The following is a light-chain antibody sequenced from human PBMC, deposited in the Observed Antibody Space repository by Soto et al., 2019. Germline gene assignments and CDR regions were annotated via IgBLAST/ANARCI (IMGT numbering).Light chain of an antibody. CDR2: AAS. CDR1: QGIRDD. J-gene: IGKJ1*01. V-gene: IGKV1-6*01. CDR3: LQDYGYPWT. Sequence: AIQMTQSPSSLSASVGDRITITCRASQGIRDDLAWYQQKPGKAPKLLIYAASSLQSGVPSRFRGSGSGTDFTLTINSLQPEDFATYYCLQDYGYPWTFRQGTKVEIK.